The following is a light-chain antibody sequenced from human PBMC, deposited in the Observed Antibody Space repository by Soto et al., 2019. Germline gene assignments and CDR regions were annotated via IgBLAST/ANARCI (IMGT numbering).Light chain of an antibody. CDR3: ASWDDSLTYV. CDR1: SSNIGSKT. Sequence: QAVVTQPSSVSGTPGQSVTISCSGNSSNIGSKTVNWYQELQGTAPKLLIFSNNRRPSGVPDRFSASKSGTSASLTISGLQSDDEAHYYCASWDDSLTYVFGTGTKLTVL. V-gene: IGLV1-44*01. CDR2: SNN. J-gene: IGLJ1*01.